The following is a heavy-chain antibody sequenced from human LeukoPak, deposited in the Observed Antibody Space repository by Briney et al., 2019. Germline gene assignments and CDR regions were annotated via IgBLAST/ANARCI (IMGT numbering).Heavy chain of an antibody. CDR2: IIPILGIA. CDR1: GDTFSSYA. V-gene: IGHV1-69*04. Sequence: SVKVSCKASGDTFSSYAISWVRQAPGQGLEWMGRIIPILGIANYAQKFQGRVTITADKSTSTAYMELSSLRSEDTAVYYCAREETWLRSLFDYWGQGTLVTVSS. CDR3: AREETWLRSLFDY. D-gene: IGHD5-12*01. J-gene: IGHJ4*02.